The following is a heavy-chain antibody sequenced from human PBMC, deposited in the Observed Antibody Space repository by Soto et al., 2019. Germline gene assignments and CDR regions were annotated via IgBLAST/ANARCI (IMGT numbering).Heavy chain of an antibody. J-gene: IGHJ6*03. CDR1: GFTFSSYG. V-gene: IGHV3-33*01. CDR3: AGRRGELSPQSGFYYYYYMDV. Sequence: QVQLVESGGGVVQPGRSLRLSCAASGFTFSSYGMHWVRQAPGKGLEWVAVIWYDGSNKYYADSVKGRFTISRDNSKNTLHLQMNSLRAEDTAVYYCAGRRGELSPQSGFYYYYYMDVWGKGTTVTVSS. D-gene: IGHD3-16*02. CDR2: IWYDGSNK.